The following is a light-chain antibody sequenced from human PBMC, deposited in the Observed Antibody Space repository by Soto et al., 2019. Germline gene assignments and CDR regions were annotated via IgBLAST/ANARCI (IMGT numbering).Light chain of an antibody. J-gene: IGKJ1*01. Sequence: DIPMTQSPSTLSASVGDRVTITCRASQSLSTWLAWYQQKPGKAPKLLIYKASTLESGVPSRFSGSGSGTEFTLTISSLQPDDFATYYCQQYNTYSRTFGQGTKVEI. V-gene: IGKV1-5*03. CDR1: QSLSTW. CDR2: KAS. CDR3: QQYNTYSRT.